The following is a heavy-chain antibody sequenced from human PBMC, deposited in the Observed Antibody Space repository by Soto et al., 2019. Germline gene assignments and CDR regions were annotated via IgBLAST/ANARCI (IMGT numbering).Heavy chain of an antibody. D-gene: IGHD1-20*01. J-gene: IGHJ4*02. V-gene: IGHV3-23*01. Sequence: GGSLRLSCAASGFTFSSYAMSWVRQAPGKGLEWVSAISGSGGSTYYADSVKGRFTISRDNSKNTLYLQMNSLRAEDTAVYYCASRDNWNHHFDYWGQGTLVTVSS. CDR3: ASRDNWNHHFDY. CDR2: ISGSGGST. CDR1: GFTFSSYA.